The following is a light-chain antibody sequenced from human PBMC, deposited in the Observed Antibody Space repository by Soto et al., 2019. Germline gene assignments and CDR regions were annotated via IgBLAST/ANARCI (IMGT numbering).Light chain of an antibody. Sequence: QSVLTQPASVSGSPGPSITISCTGTSSDVGSYNLVSWYQQHPGKAPKLMIYEGSKRPSGVSNRFSGSKSGNTASLTISGLQAEDEADYYCCSYAGSSRGYVFGTGTKVTVL. CDR3: CSYAGSSRGYV. V-gene: IGLV2-23*01. CDR2: EGS. CDR1: SSDVGSYNL. J-gene: IGLJ1*01.